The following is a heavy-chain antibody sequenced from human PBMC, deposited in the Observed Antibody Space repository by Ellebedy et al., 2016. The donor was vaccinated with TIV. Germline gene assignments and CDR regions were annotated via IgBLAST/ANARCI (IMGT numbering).Heavy chain of an antibody. Sequence: GESLKISXAASGFTFSSYWMHWVRQAPGKGLEWVANIKQDGSEKYYVDSVRGRFTISRDNAKNSLYLQMNSLRAEDTAVYYCAKAGYSSSWPRDAIDYWGQGTLVTVSS. D-gene: IGHD6-13*01. CDR2: IKQDGSEK. J-gene: IGHJ4*02. CDR1: GFTFSSYW. V-gene: IGHV3-7*03. CDR3: AKAGYSSSWPRDAIDY.